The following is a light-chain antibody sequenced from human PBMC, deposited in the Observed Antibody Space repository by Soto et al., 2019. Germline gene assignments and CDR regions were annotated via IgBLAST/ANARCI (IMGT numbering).Light chain of an antibody. CDR1: QSISSW. CDR3: QHSYGTPRT. J-gene: IGKJ1*01. V-gene: IGKV1-5*01. Sequence: IQVTQDPSTPFGSRGDRDTITCRASQSISSWLAWYQQKPGKAPKLLIYDASSLESGVPSRFSGSGSGTDFTLTITSLQPEDSATYYCQHSYGTPRTFGQGTKVDIK. CDR2: DAS.